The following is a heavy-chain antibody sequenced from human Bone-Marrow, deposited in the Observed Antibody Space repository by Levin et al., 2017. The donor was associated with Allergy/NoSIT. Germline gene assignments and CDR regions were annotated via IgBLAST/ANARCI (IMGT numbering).Heavy chain of an antibody. CDR1: GGSIRTYF. J-gene: IGHJ6*02. Sequence: SQTLSLTCTVSGGSIRTYFWSWLRQSPGKRLEWIGYFYNGGSTDYNPSLRSRVAISGDTSNNRLSLKLTSVTGVDTAVYYCARSAQSSYYYGLDVWGQGTTVTVSS. CDR2: FYNGGST. CDR3: ARSAQSSYYYGLDV. V-gene: IGHV4-59*01.